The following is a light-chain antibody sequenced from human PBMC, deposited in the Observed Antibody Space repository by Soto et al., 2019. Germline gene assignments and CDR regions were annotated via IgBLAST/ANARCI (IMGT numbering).Light chain of an antibody. J-gene: IGKJ2*01. Sequence: EIVLTQSPATLSLSPGERATLSCRASQSVTSFLAWYQQKPGQAPRLLIYDASHRTAGIPARFSGSGSGTDFTLTISSLQPDDFATYYCQQYNSYWYTFGQGTKLEIK. CDR1: QSVTSF. CDR2: DAS. V-gene: IGKV3-11*01. CDR3: QQYNSYWYT.